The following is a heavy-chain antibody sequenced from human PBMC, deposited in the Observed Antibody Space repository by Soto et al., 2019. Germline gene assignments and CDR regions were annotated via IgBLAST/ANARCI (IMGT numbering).Heavy chain of an antibody. D-gene: IGHD2-21*01. V-gene: IGHV3-33*01. J-gene: IGHJ6*03. Sequence: GGSLRLSCAASGFTFSSYGMHWVRQAPGKGLEWVAVIWYDGSNKYYADSVKGRFTISRDNSKNTLYLQMNSLRAEDTAVYYCARGGWSIPHYYYYMDVWGKGTTVTVSS. CDR2: IWYDGSNK. CDR1: GFTFSSYG. CDR3: ARGGWSIPHYYYYMDV.